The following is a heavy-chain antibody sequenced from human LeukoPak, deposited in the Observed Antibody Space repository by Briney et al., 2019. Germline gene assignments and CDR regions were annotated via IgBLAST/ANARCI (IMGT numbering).Heavy chain of an antibody. CDR1: GFTFSSYA. V-gene: IGHV3-30*04. CDR2: ISYDGSNK. Sequence: GGSLRLSCAASGFTFSSYAMHWVRQAPGKGLEWVAVISYDGSNKYYADSVKGRFTISRDNSKNTLYLQMNSLRAEDTAVYYCARDPEIAVAGSYFDYWGQGTLVTVSS. J-gene: IGHJ4*02. CDR3: ARDPEIAVAGSYFDY. D-gene: IGHD6-19*01.